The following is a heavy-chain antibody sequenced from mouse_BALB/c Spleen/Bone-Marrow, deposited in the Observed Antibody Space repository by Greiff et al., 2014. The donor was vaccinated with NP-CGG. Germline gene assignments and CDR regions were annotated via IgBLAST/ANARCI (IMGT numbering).Heavy chain of an antibody. CDR2: INPYNDGT. Sequence: EVQLQQSGPELVKPGASVKMSCKASGYTFTSYVMHWVKQKPGQGLEWIGYINPYNDGTTYNEKFKGKATLTSDKSSSTAYMELSSLTSEDSAVYYCARGNYYDYDYLDYWGQGTTLTVSS. J-gene: IGHJ2*01. V-gene: IGHV1-14*01. CDR3: ARGNYYDYDYLDY. D-gene: IGHD2-4*01. CDR1: GYTFTSYV.